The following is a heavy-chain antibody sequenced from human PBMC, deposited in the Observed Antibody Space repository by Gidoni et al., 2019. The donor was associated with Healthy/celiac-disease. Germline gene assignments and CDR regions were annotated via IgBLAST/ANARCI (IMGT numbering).Heavy chain of an antibody. J-gene: IGHJ3*02. CDR2: ISYDGSNK. CDR3: AKDLWYYYDFGRPINDAFDI. D-gene: IGHD3-22*01. V-gene: IGHV3-30*18. Sequence: QVQLVESGGGVVQPGRSRRLSCAASGFTFSSYGMHWVRQAPGKGLEWVAVISYDGSNKYYADSVKGRFTISRDNSKNTLYLQMNSLRAEDTAVYYCAKDLWYYYDFGRPINDAFDIWGQGTMVTVSS. CDR1: GFTFSSYG.